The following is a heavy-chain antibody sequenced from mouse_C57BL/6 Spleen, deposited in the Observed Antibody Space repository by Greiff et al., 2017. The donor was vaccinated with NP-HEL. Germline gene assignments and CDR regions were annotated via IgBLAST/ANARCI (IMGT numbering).Heavy chain of an antibody. CDR3: AREVYGSYFDY. CDR1: GYTFTSYW. Sequence: QVQLQQPGTELVKPGASVTLSCKASGYTFTSYWMHWVKQRPGPGLEWIGNINPSNGGTNYTEKFTSKATLTVDKSSSTAYMQLSSLTSEDSAVYYCAREVYGSYFDYGGQGTTLTVSS. J-gene: IGHJ2*01. CDR2: INPSNGGT. V-gene: IGHV1-53*01. D-gene: IGHD2-1*01.